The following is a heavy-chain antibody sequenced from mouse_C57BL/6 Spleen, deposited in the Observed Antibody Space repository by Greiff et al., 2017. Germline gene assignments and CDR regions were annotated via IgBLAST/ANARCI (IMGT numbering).Heavy chain of an antibody. J-gene: IGHJ4*01. CDR2: IYPGDGDP. Sequence: QVQLQQSGAELVKPGASVKISCKASGYAFSSYWMHWVKQRPGKGLEWIRQIYPGDGDPNYNGKFKGKATLTADKSSSTAYLQLSSLTSEDSAVYCCEREDYDYDNYAMDDRGQGTSVTVSS. CDR3: EREDYDYDNYAMDD. V-gene: IGHV1-80*01. CDR1: GYAFSSYW. D-gene: IGHD2-4*01.